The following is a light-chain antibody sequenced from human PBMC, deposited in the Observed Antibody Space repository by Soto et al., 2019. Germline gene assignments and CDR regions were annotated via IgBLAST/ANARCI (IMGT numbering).Light chain of an antibody. V-gene: IGLV2-8*01. CDR3: SSYAGSSNV. CDR1: SSDVGGYNY. CDR2: EVN. Sequence: QSALTQPPSASRSPGQTVAISCTGTSSDVGGYNYVSWYQQHPGKAPKLMIYEVNKRPSGVPDRFSGSKSGNTASLTVSGLQAEDEADYYRSSYAGSSNVFGTGTKVTVL. J-gene: IGLJ1*01.